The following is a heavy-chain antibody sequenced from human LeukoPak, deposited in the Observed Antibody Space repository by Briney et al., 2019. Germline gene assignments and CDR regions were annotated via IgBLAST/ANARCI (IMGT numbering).Heavy chain of an antibody. V-gene: IGHV4-59*01. Sequence: KSSETLSLTCTVSGGSISSYYWSWIRQPPGKGLEWIGYIYYSGSTNYNPSLKSRVTISVDTSKNQFSLKLSSVTAADTAVYYCASSHYGDYEEAYWGQGTLVTVSS. J-gene: IGHJ4*02. D-gene: IGHD4-17*01. CDR3: ASSHYGDYEEAY. CDR1: GGSISSYY. CDR2: IYYSGST.